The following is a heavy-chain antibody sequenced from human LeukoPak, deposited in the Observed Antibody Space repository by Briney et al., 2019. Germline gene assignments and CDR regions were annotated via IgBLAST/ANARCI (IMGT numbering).Heavy chain of an antibody. CDR1: GCTFSSYE. Sequence: GGSLRLSCAASGCTFSSYEMNWVRQAPGKGLEWVSYISSSGSTIYYADSVNGRFTISRDNAKNSLYLQVNSLRAEDTAVYYCARVREYYFDYWGQGTLVTVSS. J-gene: IGHJ4*02. D-gene: IGHD3-10*01. CDR2: ISSSGSTI. V-gene: IGHV3-48*03. CDR3: ARVREYYFDY.